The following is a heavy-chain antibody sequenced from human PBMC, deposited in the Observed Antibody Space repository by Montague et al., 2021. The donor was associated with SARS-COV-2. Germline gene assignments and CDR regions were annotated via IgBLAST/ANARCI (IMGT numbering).Heavy chain of an antibody. CDR1: DVSLSSSTW. J-gene: IGHJ4*02. CDR2: TYLSGFT. CDR3: ARGGLGNRGFDY. Sequence: SETLSLTCVVSDVSLSSSTWWGWVRQSPGKGLEWVGETYLSGFTXXNPXVKSRVTISLDDSRSQFSLRLTSVTAADTAVYFCARGGLGNRGFDYWGQGALVTVSS. D-gene: IGHD3/OR15-3a*01. V-gene: IGHV4-4*02.